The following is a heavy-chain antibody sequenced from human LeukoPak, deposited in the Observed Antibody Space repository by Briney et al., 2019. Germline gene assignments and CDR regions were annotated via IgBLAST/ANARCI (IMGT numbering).Heavy chain of an antibody. CDR3: ARDLGLTTATYMDV. CDR2: INPSGGST. CDR1: GYTFTSYY. J-gene: IGHJ6*03. Sequence: ASVKXSCKASGYTFTSYYMHWVRQAPGQGLEGMGIINPSGGSTSYAQKFQGRVTMTRDMSTSTVYMELSSLRSEDTAVYYCARDLGLTTATYMDVWGKGTTVTVSS. V-gene: IGHV1-46*01. D-gene: IGHD4-17*01.